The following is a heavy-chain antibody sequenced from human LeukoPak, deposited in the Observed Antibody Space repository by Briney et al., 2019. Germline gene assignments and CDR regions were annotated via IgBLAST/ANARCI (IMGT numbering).Heavy chain of an antibody. V-gene: IGHV5-51*01. D-gene: IGHD6-13*01. Sequence: GESLKISCKGSGYSFTNYWIGWMRQMPGKGLEWMGTIYPGDSDTKYSPSFQGQVTISADKSISTAYLQWSSLKASDTAMYYCARRIAAAGSIGTRYFDYWGQGTLVTVSS. CDR3: ARRIAAAGSIGTRYFDY. J-gene: IGHJ4*02. CDR2: IYPGDSDT. CDR1: GYSFTNYW.